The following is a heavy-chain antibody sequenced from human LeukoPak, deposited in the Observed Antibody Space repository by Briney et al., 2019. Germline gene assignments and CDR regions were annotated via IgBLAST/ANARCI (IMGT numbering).Heavy chain of an antibody. V-gene: IGHV4-59*01. CDR3: ARVGRVVTAGGYGMDV. Sequence: SETLSLTCTVSGGSISSYYWTWIRQPPGEGPEWIGYIYYSGSTNYNPSLKSRVTISVDTSKNQFSLKLTSVTAADTAVYYCARVGRVVTAGGYGMDVWGQGATVIVSS. J-gene: IGHJ6*02. CDR2: IYYSGST. CDR1: GGSISSYY. D-gene: IGHD2-21*02.